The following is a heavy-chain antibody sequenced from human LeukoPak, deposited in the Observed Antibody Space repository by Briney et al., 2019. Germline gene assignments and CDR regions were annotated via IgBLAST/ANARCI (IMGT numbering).Heavy chain of an antibody. Sequence: PGGSLRLSCTASGFTFSSYWMSWVRQAPGKGLEWVANIKRDGSEKYFVDSVKGRFTISRDNAKNSMFLQMNSLRAEDTAVYYCVRDGNSGWHFDHWGQGTLVTVSS. D-gene: IGHD6-19*01. CDR2: IKRDGSEK. J-gene: IGHJ4*02. CDR3: VRDGNSGWHFDH. V-gene: IGHV3-7*03. CDR1: GFTFSSYW.